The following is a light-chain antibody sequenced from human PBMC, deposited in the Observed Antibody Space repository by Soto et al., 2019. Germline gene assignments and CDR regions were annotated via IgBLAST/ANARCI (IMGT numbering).Light chain of an antibody. CDR2: GIS. J-gene: IGKJ5*01. Sequence: EVVMTQSPATLSVSPGERATLSCRASQTVGKNYLAWYQQKPGQAPRLLIFGISARATGIPARFSGSGSGTEFTLNINRLQSEDFAVYYCQQYTNWPITFGQGTRLEIK. CDR1: QTVGKN. V-gene: IGKV3-15*01. CDR3: QQYTNWPIT.